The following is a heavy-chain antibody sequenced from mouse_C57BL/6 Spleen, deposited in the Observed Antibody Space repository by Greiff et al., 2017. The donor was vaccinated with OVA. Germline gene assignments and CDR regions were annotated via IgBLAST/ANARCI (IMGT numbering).Heavy chain of an antibody. J-gene: IGHJ2*01. V-gene: IGHV1-5*01. D-gene: IGHD1-1*01. Sequence: VQLQQSGTVLARPGASVKMSCKTSGYTFTSYWMHWVKQRPGQGLEWIGAIYPGNSDTSYNQKFKGKAKLTAVTSASTAYMELSSLTNEDSAVYYCTRSYYYGSSYCDYWGQGTTLTVSS. CDR2: IYPGNSDT. CDR1: GYTFTSYW. CDR3: TRSYYYGSSYCDY.